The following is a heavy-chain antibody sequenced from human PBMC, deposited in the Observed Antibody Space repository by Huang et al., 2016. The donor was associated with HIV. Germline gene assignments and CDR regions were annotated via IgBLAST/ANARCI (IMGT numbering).Heavy chain of an antibody. CDR2: ISAYNGGR. J-gene: IGHJ3*02. Sequence: QVQLVQSGVEVKKPGASVKVSCKASGYTFTSYGISWVRQAPGQGLEWMGWISAYNGGRNDAQNVQGRVTMNTDTSTSTAEMELRSLRSDDTAVYYCARDSPLLGVVIVVVPTAPNAFDIWGQGTMVTVSS. V-gene: IGHV1-18*01. D-gene: IGHD2-2*01. CDR3: ARDSPLLGVVIVVVPTAPNAFDI. CDR1: GYTFTSYG.